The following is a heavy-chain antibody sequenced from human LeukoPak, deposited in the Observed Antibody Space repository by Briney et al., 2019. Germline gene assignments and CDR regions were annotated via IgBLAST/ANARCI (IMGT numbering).Heavy chain of an antibody. D-gene: IGHD3-10*01. Sequence: PGGSLRLSCAASGFTFSSYAMSWVRQAPGKGLEWVSAISGSGGSTYYADSVKGRFTISRDNSKNTLYLQMNSLGAEDTAVYYCAKRIGGSGSYYYFDYWGQGTLVTVSS. V-gene: IGHV3-23*01. CDR3: AKRIGGSGSYYYFDY. CDR1: GFTFSSYA. J-gene: IGHJ4*02. CDR2: ISGSGGST.